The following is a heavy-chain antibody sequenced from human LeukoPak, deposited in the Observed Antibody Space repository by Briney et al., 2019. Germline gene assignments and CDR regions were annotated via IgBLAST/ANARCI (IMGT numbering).Heavy chain of an antibody. D-gene: IGHD2-15*01. CDR2: SYYSGST. V-gene: IGHV4-39*01. CDR1: GGSISSSSYY. J-gene: IGHJ5*02. CDR3: ARFPLTYCSGGSCYGHWFDP. Sequence: PSETLSLTCTVSGGSISSSSYYWGWIRQPPGKGLEWIGSSYYSGSTYYNPSLKSRVTISVDTSKNQFSLKLSSVTAADTAVYYCARFPLTYCSGGSCYGHWFDPWGQGTLVTVSS.